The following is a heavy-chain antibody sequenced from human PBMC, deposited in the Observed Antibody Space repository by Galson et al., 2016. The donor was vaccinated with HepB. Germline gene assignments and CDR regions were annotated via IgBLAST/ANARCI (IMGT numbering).Heavy chain of an antibody. Sequence: SLRLSCAASGFTFSSYAMSWVRQAPGKGLEWVSVITASGANTYYADSVKGRFTIPRDNAKNSLYLQMNSLRAEDTAVYFCTRAWDYWGQGTLVTVSS. CDR1: GFTFSSYA. CDR2: ITASGANT. V-gene: IGHV3-23*01. CDR3: TRAWDY. J-gene: IGHJ4*02.